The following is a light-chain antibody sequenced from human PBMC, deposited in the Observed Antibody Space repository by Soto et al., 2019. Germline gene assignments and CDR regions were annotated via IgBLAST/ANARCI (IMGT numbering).Light chain of an antibody. CDR3: QQYSDNWT. Sequence: DIQMTQSPSTLSASVGDRVTITYRASQSISSWLAWYQQKPGTAPKLLIYKASTLQSGVPSRFSGSGSGTEFTLTISSLQPDDFATYYCQQYSDNWTFGQGTKVEIK. CDR1: QSISSW. J-gene: IGKJ1*01. V-gene: IGKV1-5*03. CDR2: KAS.